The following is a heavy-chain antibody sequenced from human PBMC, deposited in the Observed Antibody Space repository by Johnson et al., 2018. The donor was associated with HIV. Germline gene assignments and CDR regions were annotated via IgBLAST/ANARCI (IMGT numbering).Heavy chain of an antibody. CDR1: GFSFDDYD. Sequence: VQLVESGGGLVQPGGSLRLSCAASGFSFDDYDMHWVRQVPGKGLEWVAGIGLNGLTIGYVDSVKGRFTISRNAATNSLYLRMDRLRTEDTAFYYCARALRYCTDGTCYSGAFDVWGQGTMVTVSS. V-gene: IGHV3-9*01. CDR3: ARALRYCTDGTCYSGAFDV. J-gene: IGHJ3*01. D-gene: IGHD2-8*01. CDR2: IGLNGLTI.